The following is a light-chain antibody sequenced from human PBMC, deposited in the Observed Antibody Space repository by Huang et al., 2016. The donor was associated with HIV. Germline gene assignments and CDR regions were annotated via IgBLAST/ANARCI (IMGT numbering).Light chain of an antibody. Sequence: DIVLTQSPDSLAVSLGERATINCKSSHSVLYTPNTKRHLAGYQQKPGQPPRLLIYWASIRKSGGPGRCSSSGSGRDFTLIIRSLQDEDVAVYYCQQYYGTPMYTFGQGTKLEIK. J-gene: IGKJ2*01. CDR3: QQYYGTPMYT. V-gene: IGKV4-1*01. CDR2: WAS. CDR1: HSVLYTPNTKRH.